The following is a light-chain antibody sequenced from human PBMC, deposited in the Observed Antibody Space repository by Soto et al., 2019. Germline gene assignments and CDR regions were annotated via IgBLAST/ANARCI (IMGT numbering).Light chain of an antibody. Sequence: DIQLTQSPSSLSTSVGDRVTITCRASQSISRYLNWYQQKPGKVPKLLIYAASNLQSGVPSRFSGSGSGTDFTLAISSLQPEDFAVYYCQHYGTSHFTFGPGTKVDI. CDR3: QHYGTSHFT. V-gene: IGKV1-39*01. J-gene: IGKJ3*01. CDR1: QSISRY. CDR2: AAS.